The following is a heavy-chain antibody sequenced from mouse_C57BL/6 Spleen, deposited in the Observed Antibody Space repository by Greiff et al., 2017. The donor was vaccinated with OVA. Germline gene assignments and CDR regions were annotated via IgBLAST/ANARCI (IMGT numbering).Heavy chain of an antibody. J-gene: IGHJ2*01. CDR3: ARGAGRGCFDY. V-gene: IGHV1-82*01. CDR1: GYALSSSW. Sequence: VQLQQSGPELVKPGASVKISCKASGYALSSSWMNWVKQRPGKGLEWIGRIYPGDGDTNYNGKFKGKASLTADKSSSTAYMQLSSLTSEDSAVYFCARGAGRGCFDYWGQGTTLTVSS. D-gene: IGHD3-3*01. CDR2: IYPGDGDT.